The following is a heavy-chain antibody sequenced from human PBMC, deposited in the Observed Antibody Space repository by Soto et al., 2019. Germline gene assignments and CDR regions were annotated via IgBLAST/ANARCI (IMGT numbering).Heavy chain of an antibody. CDR2: ISYDGSNK. J-gene: IGHJ4*02. V-gene: IGHV3-30*18. D-gene: IGHD3-22*01. CDR1: GFIFSTYG. Sequence: QVQLVESGGGVVRPGRSLGLSCAASGFIFSTYGMHWVRQAPGKGLEWVAVISYDGSNKYYADSVKGRFTISRDNSKNTLYLQMNSLRAEDTAVYYCAKDMPLLGFLTYYYDSSGYYRLFDYWGQGTLVTVSS. CDR3: AKDMPLLGFLTYYYDSSGYYRLFDY.